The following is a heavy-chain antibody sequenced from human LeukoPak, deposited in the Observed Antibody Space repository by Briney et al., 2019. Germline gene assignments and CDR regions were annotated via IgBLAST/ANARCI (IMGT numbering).Heavy chain of an antibody. CDR2: ISGSGGST. V-gene: IGHV3-23*01. CDR3: AKSLPTHIVVANYYFDY. Sequence: GGSLRLSCAASGFTFSSYAMSWVRQAPGKGLEWVSAISGSGGSTYYAGSVKGRFTISRDNSKNTLYLQMNSLRAEDTAVYYCAKSLPTHIVVANYYFDYWGQGTLVTVSS. CDR1: GFTFSSYA. J-gene: IGHJ4*02. D-gene: IGHD2-21*01.